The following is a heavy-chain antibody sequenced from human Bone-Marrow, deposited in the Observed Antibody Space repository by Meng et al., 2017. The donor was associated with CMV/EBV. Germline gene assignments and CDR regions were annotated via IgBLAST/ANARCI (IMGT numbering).Heavy chain of an antibody. J-gene: IGHJ6*02. CDR2: IIPIFGTA. CDR3: ASQLYSRSSNYYYYYGMDV. D-gene: IGHD6-6*01. V-gene: IGHV1-69*05. Sequence: SVKVSCKASGYTFTGYYMHWVRQAPGQGLEWMGGIIPIFGTANYAQKFQGRVTITTDESTSTAYMELSSLRSEDTAVYYCASQLYSRSSNYYYYYGMDVWGQGTTVTVSS. CDR1: GYTFTGYY.